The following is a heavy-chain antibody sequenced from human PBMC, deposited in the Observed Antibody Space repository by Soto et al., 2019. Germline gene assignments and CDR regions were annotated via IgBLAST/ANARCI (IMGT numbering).Heavy chain of an antibody. CDR1: GGTFSTYA. D-gene: IGHD2-8*01. V-gene: IGHV1-69*01. J-gene: IGHJ6*02. CDR3: ARDDTNYPGRYGMDV. CDR2: VVPILGTE. Sequence: QVQLVQSGAEVKKPGSSVRVSCKASGGTFSTYAINWVRQARGQGLEWVARVVPILGTETYSEKFQGRVTITADASWSTTYMDLSSLRSDDTAVYYCARDDTNYPGRYGMDVWGQGTSVIVCS.